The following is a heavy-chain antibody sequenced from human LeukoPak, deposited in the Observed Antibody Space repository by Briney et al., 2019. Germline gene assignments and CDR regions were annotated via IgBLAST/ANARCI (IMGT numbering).Heavy chain of an antibody. CDR1: GYFISSGFY. V-gene: IGHV4-38-2*02. CDR2: IFHSGST. J-gene: IGHJ4*02. CDR3: ARAGRYYDSSGYEVVDY. Sequence: SETLSLTCTVSGYFISSGFYWGWIRQAPGKGLEWIGSIFHSGSTYSNPSLKSRVNISVDMSRNQFSLKLSSVTAADTGVYYCARAGRYYDSSGYEVVDYWGQGTLVTVSS. D-gene: IGHD3-22*01.